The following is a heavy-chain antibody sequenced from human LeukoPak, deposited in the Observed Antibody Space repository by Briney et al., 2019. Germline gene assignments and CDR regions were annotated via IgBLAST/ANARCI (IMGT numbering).Heavy chain of an antibody. D-gene: IGHD3-22*01. Sequence: PGGSLRLSCAASKFTFSSYSMTWVRQAPGKGLEWVSVTYSGGSTYYADSVKGRFTISRDDSKNTLYLQMNSLRAEDTAVYYCARGIEVGSGYMDVWGKGTTVTISS. J-gene: IGHJ6*03. CDR1: KFTFSSYS. CDR2: TYSGGST. V-gene: IGHV3-66*01. CDR3: ARGIEVGSGYMDV.